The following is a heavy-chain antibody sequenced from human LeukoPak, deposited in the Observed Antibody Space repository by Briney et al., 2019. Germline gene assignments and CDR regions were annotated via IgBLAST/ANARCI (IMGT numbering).Heavy chain of an antibody. Sequence: GESLKISCKGSGYSFTSYWIGWVRQMPGKGLEWMGIIYPGDSDTRYSPSFQGQVTISADKSISTAYLQWSSLEASDTAMYYCARRGREGPRYYGMDVWGKGTTVTVSS. D-gene: IGHD1-26*01. CDR1: GYSFTSYW. J-gene: IGHJ6*04. V-gene: IGHV5-51*01. CDR3: ARRGREGPRYYGMDV. CDR2: IYPGDSDT.